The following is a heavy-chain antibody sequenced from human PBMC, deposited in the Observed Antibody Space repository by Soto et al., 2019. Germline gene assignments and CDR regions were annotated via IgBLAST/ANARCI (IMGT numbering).Heavy chain of an antibody. J-gene: IGHJ4*02. CDR1: GGSISSYY. CDR3: ATAGRGVGSLPYYFDY. D-gene: IGHD3-10*01. V-gene: IGHV4-59*01. CDR2: IYYSGST. Sequence: SETLSLTCTLSGGSISSYYWSWIRQPPGKGLEWIGYIYYSGSTNYNPSLKSRITISVDTSKNQFSLKLSSVTAADTAVYCCATAGRGVGSLPYYFDYWGQGTLVTVSS.